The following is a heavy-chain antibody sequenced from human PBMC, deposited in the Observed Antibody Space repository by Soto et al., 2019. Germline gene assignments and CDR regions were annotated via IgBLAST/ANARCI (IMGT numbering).Heavy chain of an antibody. V-gene: IGHV1-69*13. Sequence: ASVKVSCKASGGTFSNYAISWVRQAPGQGLEWMGGIIPSFGTPIYAQRFQGRITITADESTGTAYMELSSLRSEDTALYYCARAPSTYSSSWYYFDYWGQGTLVTVSS. D-gene: IGHD6-13*01. CDR3: ARAPSTYSSSWYYFDY. CDR1: GGTFSNYA. CDR2: IIPSFGTP. J-gene: IGHJ4*02.